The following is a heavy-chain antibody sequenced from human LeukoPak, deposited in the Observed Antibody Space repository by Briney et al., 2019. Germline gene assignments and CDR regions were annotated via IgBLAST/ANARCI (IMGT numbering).Heavy chain of an antibody. V-gene: IGHV1-2*02. Sequence: GASVTVSCKASGYTFTGYYMHWVRQAPGQGLAWMGWINPNSGGTNYAQKFQGRVTMTRDTSISTAYMELSRLRSDDTAVYYCARGSRLSYDFWSGYYPSDYWGQGTLVTVSS. J-gene: IGHJ4*02. D-gene: IGHD3-3*01. CDR2: INPNSGGT. CDR3: ARGSRLSYDFWSGYYPSDY. CDR1: GYTFTGYY.